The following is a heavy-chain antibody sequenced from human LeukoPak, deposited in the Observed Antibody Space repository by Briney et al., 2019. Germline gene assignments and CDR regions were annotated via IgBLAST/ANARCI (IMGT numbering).Heavy chain of an antibody. V-gene: IGHV3-48*04. D-gene: IGHD2-21*02. J-gene: IGHJ4*02. CDR1: GFTFSSYS. CDR3: ARDLTAMEPPYDY. CDR2: ISSSSSTI. Sequence: GGSLRLSCAASGFTFSSYSMNWVRQAPGKGLEWVSYISSSSSTIYYADSVKGRFTISRDNAKNSLYLQMNSLRAEDTAVYYCARDLTAMEPPYDYWGQGTLVTVSS.